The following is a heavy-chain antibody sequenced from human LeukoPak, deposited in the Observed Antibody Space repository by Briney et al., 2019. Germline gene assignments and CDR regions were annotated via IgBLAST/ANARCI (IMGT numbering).Heavy chain of an antibody. CDR2: ISSSSSTI. CDR1: GFTFSTYW. Sequence: GGSLRLSCAASGFTFSTYWMNWVRQAPGKGLEWVSYISSSSSTIYYADSVKGRFTISRDNAKNSLYLQMNSLRAEDTAVYYCARDRALELDAFDIWGQGTMVTVSS. CDR3: ARDRALELDAFDI. J-gene: IGHJ3*02. D-gene: IGHD1-7*01. V-gene: IGHV3-48*01.